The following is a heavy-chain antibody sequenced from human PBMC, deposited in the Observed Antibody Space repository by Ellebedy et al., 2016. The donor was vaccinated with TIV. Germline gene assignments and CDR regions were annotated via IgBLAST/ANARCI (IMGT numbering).Heavy chain of an antibody. D-gene: IGHD3-10*01. V-gene: IGHV4-34*01. CDR3: ARGVYGSGSYYSPPFGY. J-gene: IGHJ4*02. CDR1: GGSFSGYS. Sequence: SETLSLTXAVYGGSFSGYSWSWIRQPPGKGLEWIGEINHSGSTNYNPSLKSRVTISVDTSKNQFSLKLSSVTAADTAVYYCARGVYGSGSYYSPPFGYWGQGTLVTVSS. CDR2: INHSGST.